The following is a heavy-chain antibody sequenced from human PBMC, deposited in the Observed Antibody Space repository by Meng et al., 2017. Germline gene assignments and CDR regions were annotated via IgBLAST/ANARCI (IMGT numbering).Heavy chain of an antibody. J-gene: IGHJ4*02. V-gene: IGHV3-30*01. D-gene: IGHD3-16*01. CDR3: ARDRSMGGASDDY. Sequence: VRVGEAGGGWVPPEKSLGPSCAASGFTFSSYAMHWVRQAPGKGLGWVAVISYDGSNKYYADSVKGRFTISRDNSKNTLYLQMNSLRAEDTAVYYCARDRSMGGASDDYWGQGTLVTVSS. CDR2: ISYDGSNK. CDR1: GFTFSSYA.